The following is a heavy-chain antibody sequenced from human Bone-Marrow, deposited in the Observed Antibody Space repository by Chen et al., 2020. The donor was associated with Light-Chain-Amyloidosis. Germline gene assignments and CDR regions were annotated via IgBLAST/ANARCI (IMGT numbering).Heavy chain of an antibody. J-gene: IGHJ3*02. CDR2: IFYGDIT. CDR1: GAPISSGSYY. D-gene: IGHD3-3*01. V-gene: IGHV4-39*07. CDR3: VRGPSDVKWGVVIRAEAFDI. Sequence: QLQLQESGPGLVEPSETLSLTCSVSGAPISSGSYYWGWIRQSPGKGLAWIGGIFYGDITYYSPSLKSRVSVSADPSKNQVSLELTSLTAGDTAIYYCVRGPSDVKWGVVIRAEAFDIWGQGTTVTVSS.